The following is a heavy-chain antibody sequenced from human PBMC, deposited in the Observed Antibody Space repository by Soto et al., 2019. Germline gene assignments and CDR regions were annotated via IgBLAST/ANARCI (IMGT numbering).Heavy chain of an antibody. J-gene: IGHJ4*02. CDR3: ARDRTSGGLFDY. D-gene: IGHD2-15*01. Sequence: QVQLVQSGAEVKKPGASVKVSCKASGYTFTSYYMHWVRQAPGQGLEWMGMIGPSGGSTTYAQNFQGMVTMTRDTSTSTVYMELSSMRPEDTAVYYCARDRTSGGLFDYWGQGTLVTVSS. CDR1: GYTFTSYY. V-gene: IGHV1-46*01. CDR2: IGPSGGST.